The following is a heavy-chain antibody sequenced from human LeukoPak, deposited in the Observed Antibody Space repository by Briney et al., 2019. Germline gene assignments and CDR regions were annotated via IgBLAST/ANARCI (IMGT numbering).Heavy chain of an antibody. V-gene: IGHV4-59*01. D-gene: IGHD3-3*01. CDR3: ARGGIFGGSFDI. J-gene: IGHJ3*02. Sequence: SETLSLTCTVSGGSISSYYWSWIRQPPGKGLEWIGYIYYSGSTNCNPSLKSRVTISVDTSKNQFSLRLSSVTAADTAVYYCARGGIFGGSFDIWGQGTMVTVSS. CDR2: IYYSGST. CDR1: GGSISSYY.